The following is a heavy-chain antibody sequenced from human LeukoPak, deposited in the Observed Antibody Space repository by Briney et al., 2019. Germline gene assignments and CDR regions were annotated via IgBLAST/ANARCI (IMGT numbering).Heavy chain of an antibody. D-gene: IGHD2-21*01. J-gene: IGHJ4*02. CDR1: GGSISSGDYS. CDR3: ARWLWGAAGRSSYVDY. V-gene: IGHV4-30-2*01. CDR2: IFHTGST. Sequence: SQTLSLTCAVSGGSISSGDYSWSWIRQPPGKGPEWMGYIFHTGSTYYNPSLKSRVTISLDMSTNQFSLRLSSVTAADTAVYYCARWLWGAAGRSSYVDYWGQGTLVTVSS.